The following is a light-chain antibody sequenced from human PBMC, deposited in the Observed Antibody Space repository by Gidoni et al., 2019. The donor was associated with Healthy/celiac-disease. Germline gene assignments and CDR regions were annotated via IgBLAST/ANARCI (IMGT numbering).Light chain of an antibody. V-gene: IGKV3-15*01. CDR3: QQYNNWPPYT. CDR1: QSVSSN. J-gene: IGKJ2*01. Sequence: EIVMRQHPATLPVYPVEEATLSCRASQSVSSNLAWYQQKPRQAPRLLIYGASTRATGILARFSGSGSGTEFTLTISSLQSADFAVYYCQQYNNWPPYTFGQGTKLEIK. CDR2: GAS.